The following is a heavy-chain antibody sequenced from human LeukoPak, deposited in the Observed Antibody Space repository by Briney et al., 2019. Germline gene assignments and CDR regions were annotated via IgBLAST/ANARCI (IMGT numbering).Heavy chain of an antibody. D-gene: IGHD5-12*01. CDR2: IYYSGST. J-gene: IGHJ4*02. CDR1: GGSISSYY. V-gene: IGHV4-59*01. CDR3: ARVSGYDWESFYDY. Sequence: SETLSLTCTVSGGSISSYYWSWIRQPPGKGLEWIGYIYYSGSTNYNPSLKSRVTISVDTSKNQFSLKLRSVTAADTAVYYCARVSGYDWESFYDYWGQRTLVTVSS.